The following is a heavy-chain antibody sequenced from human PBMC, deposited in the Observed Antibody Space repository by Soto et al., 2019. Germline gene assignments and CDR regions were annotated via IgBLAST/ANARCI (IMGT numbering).Heavy chain of an antibody. CDR1: GFTFSSYA. D-gene: IGHD3-10*01. Sequence: EVQLLESGGGLVQPGGSLRLSCAASGFTFSSYAMSWVRQAPGKGLEWVSAISGSGGSTYYADSVKGRFTISRDNSKTTLYLQMNSLRAEDTAVYYCAKDSHFGELLKRDYFDYWGQGTLVTVSS. CDR3: AKDSHFGELLKRDYFDY. V-gene: IGHV3-23*01. J-gene: IGHJ4*02. CDR2: ISGSGGST.